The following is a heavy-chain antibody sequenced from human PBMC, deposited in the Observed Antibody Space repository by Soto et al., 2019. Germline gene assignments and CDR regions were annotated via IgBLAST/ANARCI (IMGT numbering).Heavy chain of an antibody. Sequence: ASVKVSCKASGYTFTSTWMHWVRQAPGQGLEWMGIINPYGGAATYAEKFQGRVTMTRDTSTTTDYMELSSLRSEDTAVYYCAKSPNPGSATPSYYGMDVWGLGTKVTVS. CDR1: GYTFTSTW. V-gene: IGHV1-46*01. D-gene: IGHD2-15*01. CDR3: AKSPNPGSATPSYYGMDV. J-gene: IGHJ6*02. CDR2: INPYGGAA.